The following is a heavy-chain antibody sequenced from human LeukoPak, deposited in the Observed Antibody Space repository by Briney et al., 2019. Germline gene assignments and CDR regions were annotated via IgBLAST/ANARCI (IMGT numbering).Heavy chain of an antibody. CDR3: ARDLIYYDSSGSDY. D-gene: IGHD3-22*01. CDR1: GFTFSSYA. Sequence: GGSLRLSCAASGFTFSSYAMHWVRQAPGKGLEWVSSISSSSSYIYYADSVKGRFTISRDNAKNSLYLQMSSLRAEDTAVYYCARDLIYYDSSGSDYWGQGTLVTVSS. CDR2: ISSSSSYI. V-gene: IGHV3-21*01. J-gene: IGHJ4*02.